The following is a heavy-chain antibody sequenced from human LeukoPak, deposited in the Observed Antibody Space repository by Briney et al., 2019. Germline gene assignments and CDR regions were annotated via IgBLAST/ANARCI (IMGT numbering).Heavy chain of an antibody. CDR1: GFTFTTYS. V-gene: IGHV3-21*01. D-gene: IGHD1-20*01. CDR2: ITSSSTSM. CDR3: ARGYNWNYADY. J-gene: IGHJ4*02. Sequence: GGSLRLSCAASGFTFTTYSMNWVRQAPGKGLEWVSSITSSSTSMYYADSVKGRFTISRDNAKNSLYLQMNSLRAEDTAVYYCARGYNWNYADYWGQGTLVTVSS.